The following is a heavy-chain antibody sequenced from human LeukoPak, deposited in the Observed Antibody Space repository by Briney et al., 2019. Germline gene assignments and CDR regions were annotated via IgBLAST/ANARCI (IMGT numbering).Heavy chain of an antibody. CDR2: INHSGST. CDR1: GGSFSGYY. J-gene: IGHJ4*02. D-gene: IGHD6-13*01. CDR3: ARVGYSSSSDY. Sequence: PSETLSLTCAVHGGSFSGYYWSWIRQPPGKGLEWIGEINHSGSTNYNPSLKSRVTISVDTSKNQFSLKLSSVTAADTAVYYCARVGYSSSSDYWGQGTLVTVSS. V-gene: IGHV4-34*01.